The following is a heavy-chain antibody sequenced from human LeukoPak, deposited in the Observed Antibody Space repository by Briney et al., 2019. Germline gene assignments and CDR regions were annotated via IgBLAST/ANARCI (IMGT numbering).Heavy chain of an antibody. D-gene: IGHD3-3*01. CDR3: AREGSRFLEWASDAFDI. Sequence: PSETLSLTCTVSGGSISSYYWSWIRQPPGKGREWIGYIYYSGSTNYNPSLKSQVTISVDTSKNQFSLKLSSVTAADTAVYYCAREGSRFLEWASDAFDIWGQGTMVTVSS. CDR1: GGSISSYY. J-gene: IGHJ3*02. CDR2: IYYSGST. V-gene: IGHV4-59*01.